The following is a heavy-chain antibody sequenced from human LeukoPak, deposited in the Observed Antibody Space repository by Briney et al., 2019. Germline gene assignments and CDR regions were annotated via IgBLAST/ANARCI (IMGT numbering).Heavy chain of an antibody. Sequence: ASVKVSCKASGCTFTGYYMHWVRQAPGQGLEWMGWISAYNGNTNYAQKVQGRVTLTTDTSTSTAYMELRSLRSDDTAVYYCARVLRLWLHPHFYYYMDVWGEGTTV. CDR3: ARVLRLWLHPHFYYYMDV. J-gene: IGHJ6*03. V-gene: IGHV1-18*04. D-gene: IGHD5-12*01. CDR2: ISAYNGNT. CDR1: GCTFTGYY.